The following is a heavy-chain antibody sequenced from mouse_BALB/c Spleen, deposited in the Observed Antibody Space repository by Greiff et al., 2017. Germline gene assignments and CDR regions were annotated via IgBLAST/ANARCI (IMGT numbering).Heavy chain of an antibody. D-gene: IGHD2-13*01. CDR1: GFNIKDYY. V-gene: IGHV14-4*02. Sequence: VQLKESGAELVRSGASVKLSCTASGFNIKDYYMHWVKQRPEQGLEWIGWIDPENGDTEHAPKFQGKATMTADTSSNTAYLQLSSLTSEDTAVYYCNVVITLYFDYWGQGTTLTVSS. J-gene: IGHJ2*01. CDR3: NVVITLYFDY. CDR2: IDPENGDT.